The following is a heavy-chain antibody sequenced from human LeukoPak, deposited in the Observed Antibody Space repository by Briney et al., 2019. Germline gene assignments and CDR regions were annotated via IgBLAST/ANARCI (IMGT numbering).Heavy chain of an antibody. D-gene: IGHD3-10*01. Sequence: GASVKVSCKASGYTFTGYYMHWVRQAPGQGLEWMGWINPNSGGTNYAQKFQGRVTMTRDTSITTAYMELSRLRSDDTAVYYCARDRRREGSDFDYWGQGTLVTVSS. CDR2: INPNSGGT. CDR3: ARDRRREGSDFDY. V-gene: IGHV1-2*02. CDR1: GYTFTGYY. J-gene: IGHJ4*02.